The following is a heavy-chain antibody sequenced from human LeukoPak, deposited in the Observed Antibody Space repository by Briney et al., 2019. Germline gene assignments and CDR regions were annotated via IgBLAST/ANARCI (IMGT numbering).Heavy chain of an antibody. CDR2: KYYSGST. CDR1: GGSISSGGYY. CDR3: ARSIVVVPAARFDY. D-gene: IGHD2-2*01. Sequence: SQTLSLTCTVSGGSISSGGYYWSWIRQHPGKGLEWIGYKYYSGSTYYNPSLKSRVTISVDTSKNQFSLKLSFVTAAETAVYYCARSIVVVPAARFDYWGQGTLVTVSS. J-gene: IGHJ4*02. V-gene: IGHV4-31*03.